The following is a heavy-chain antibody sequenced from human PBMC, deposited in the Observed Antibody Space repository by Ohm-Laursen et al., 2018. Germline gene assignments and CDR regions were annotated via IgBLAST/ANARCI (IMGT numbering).Heavy chain of an antibody. CDR2: INHSGNT. V-gene: IGHV4-34*01. D-gene: IGHD1-1*01. J-gene: IGHJ6*02. Sequence: TLSLTCAVYGESFSGFYWNWIRQSPGKGLEWIGEINHSGNTNYNPSLKSRVTISVDTSKNQFSLKLSSVTAADTAVYYCARYTAPYYYYGMDVWGQGTTVTVSS. CDR1: GESFSGFY. CDR3: ARYTAPYYYYGMDV.